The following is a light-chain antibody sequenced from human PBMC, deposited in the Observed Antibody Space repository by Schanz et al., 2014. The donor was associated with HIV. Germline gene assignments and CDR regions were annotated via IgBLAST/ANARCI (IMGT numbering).Light chain of an antibody. V-gene: IGLV1-40*01. Sequence: QSVLTQPPSVSGAPGQRVTISCTGSSSNIGAGYEVHWYKQLPETAPKLLIFGDKNRPSGVPDRYSGSKSDTSASLAITGLQAEDEADYYCCSYAGIYSILFGGGTKLTVL. CDR3: CSYAGIYSIL. CDR2: GDK. CDR1: SSNIGAGYE. J-gene: IGLJ2*01.